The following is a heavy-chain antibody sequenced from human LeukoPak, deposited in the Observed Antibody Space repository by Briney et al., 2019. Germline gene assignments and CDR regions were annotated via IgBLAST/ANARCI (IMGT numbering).Heavy chain of an antibody. CDR1: GYTFTSYD. J-gene: IGHJ6*02. D-gene: IGHD6-19*01. Sequence: ASVKVSCKASGYTFTSYDINWVRQATGQGLEWMGWMNPNSGNTGYAQKFQGRVTMTRNTSISTAYVELSSLRSEDTAVYYCARHSQLGRPIIAVAGTTYGMDVWGQGTTVTVSS. CDR2: MNPNSGNT. V-gene: IGHV1-8*01. CDR3: ARHSQLGRPIIAVAGTTYGMDV.